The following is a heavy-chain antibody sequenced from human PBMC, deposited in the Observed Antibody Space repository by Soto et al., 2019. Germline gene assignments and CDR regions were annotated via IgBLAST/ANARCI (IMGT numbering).Heavy chain of an antibody. J-gene: IGHJ6*02. V-gene: IGHV4-30-4*01. CDR2: IYYSGST. CDR1: GGSIISGDYY. D-gene: IGHD3-10*01. Sequence: QVQLQESGPGLVKPSQTLSLTCTVSGGSIISGDYYWSWIRQPPGKGLEWIGYIYYSGSTYYNPSLKSRVTISVDTSKNQFSLKLSSVTAADTAVYYCARDQGYYYGSGSYYNGGYYGMDVWGQGTTVTVSS. CDR3: ARDQGYYYGSGSYYNGGYYGMDV.